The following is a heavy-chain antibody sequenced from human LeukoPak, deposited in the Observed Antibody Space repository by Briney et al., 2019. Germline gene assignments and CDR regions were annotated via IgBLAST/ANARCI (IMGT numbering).Heavy chain of an antibody. V-gene: IGHV4-61*02. CDR2: IYTSGST. J-gene: IGHJ4*02. D-gene: IGHD7-27*01. CDR3: ASIRLGAHLPRSH. CDR1: GGSISSDNYF. Sequence: SQTLSLTCTVSGGSISSDNYFWNWIRQPAGKGLEWIGRIYTSGSTNYNPSLKSRVTISVDTSKNQFSLKLTSVTAADAAVYYCASIRLGAHLPRSHWGQGALVTVSS.